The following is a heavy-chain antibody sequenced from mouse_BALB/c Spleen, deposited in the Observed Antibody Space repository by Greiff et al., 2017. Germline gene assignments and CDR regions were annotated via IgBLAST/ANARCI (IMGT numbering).Heavy chain of an antibody. D-gene: IGHD1-1*01. CDR3: AREDYGSSPYYAMDY. CDR2: ISDGGSYT. Sequence: EVQRVESGGGLVKPGGSLKLSCAASGFTFSDYYMYWVRQTPEKRLEWVATISDGGSYTYYPDSVKGRFTISRDNAKNNLYLQMSSLKSEDTAMYYCAREDYGSSPYYAMDYWGQGTSVTVSS. J-gene: IGHJ4*01. V-gene: IGHV5-4*02. CDR1: GFTFSDYY.